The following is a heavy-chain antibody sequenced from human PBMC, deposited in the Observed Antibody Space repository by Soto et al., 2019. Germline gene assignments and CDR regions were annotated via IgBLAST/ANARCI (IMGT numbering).Heavy chain of an antibody. D-gene: IGHD6-13*01. Sequence: ASVKVSCKASGYTFTSYGISWVRQAPGQGLEWMGWISAYNGNTNYAQKLQGRVTMTTDTSTSTAYMELRSLRSDDTAVYYCASSAEAGTGYYYYYYMDVWGKGTTVTVSS. V-gene: IGHV1-18*01. CDR3: ASSAEAGTGYYYYYYMDV. J-gene: IGHJ6*03. CDR2: ISAYNGNT. CDR1: GYTFTSYG.